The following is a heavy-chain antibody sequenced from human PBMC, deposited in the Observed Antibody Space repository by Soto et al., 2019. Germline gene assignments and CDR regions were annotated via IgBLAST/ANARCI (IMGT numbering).Heavy chain of an antibody. V-gene: IGHV3-23*01. D-gene: IGHD5-12*01. CDR2: ISGSGGST. Sequence: GGSLRLSCAASGFTFSSYAMSWVRQAPGKGLEWVSAISGSGGSTYYADSVKGRFTISRDNSKNTLYLQMNSLRAEDTAVYYCAKVYSGYEGPYYYYYYMDVWGKGTTVTVSS. CDR1: GFTFSSYA. CDR3: AKVYSGYEGPYYYYYYMDV. J-gene: IGHJ6*03.